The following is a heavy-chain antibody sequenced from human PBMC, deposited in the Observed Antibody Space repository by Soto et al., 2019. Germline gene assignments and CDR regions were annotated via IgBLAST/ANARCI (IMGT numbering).Heavy chain of an antibody. V-gene: IGHV4-39*01. CDR3: ARQVNYYGDPRWDYGMDV. Sequence: QLQLQESGPGLVKPSETLSLTCTVSGGSISSSSYYWGWIRQPPGKGLEWIGSIYYSGSTYYNPSLKSRVTISVDTSKNQFSLKLSSVTAADTAVYYCARQVNYYGDPRWDYGMDVWGQGTTVTVSS. CDR1: GGSISSSSYY. CDR2: IYYSGST. D-gene: IGHD4-17*01. J-gene: IGHJ6*02.